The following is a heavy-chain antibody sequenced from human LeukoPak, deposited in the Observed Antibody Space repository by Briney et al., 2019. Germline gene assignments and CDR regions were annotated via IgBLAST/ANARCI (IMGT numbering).Heavy chain of an antibody. J-gene: IGHJ6*03. V-gene: IGHV1-8*03. CDR3: ARGSSTDAYYYYYMDV. CDR2: MNPNSGNT. CDR1: GYTFTGYY. Sequence: ASVKVSCKASGYTFTGYYMHWVRQATGQGLEWMGWMNPNSGNTGYAQKFQGRVTITRNTSISTAYMELSSLRSEDTAVYYCARGSSTDAYYYYYMDVWGKGTTVTVSS. D-gene: IGHD5/OR15-5a*01.